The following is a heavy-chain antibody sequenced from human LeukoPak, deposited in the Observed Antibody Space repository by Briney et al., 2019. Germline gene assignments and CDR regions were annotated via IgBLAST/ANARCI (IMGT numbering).Heavy chain of an antibody. CDR2: IYTSGST. Sequence: SETLSLTCTVSGGSISSYAWSWIRQPAGKGLEWIGRIYTSGSTDYNPSLRSRVTISIDTSKNQFSLNLSSVTAADTAVYYCARGPYGGTNWFDPWGQGTLVTVSS. CDR1: GGSISSYA. J-gene: IGHJ5*02. CDR3: ARGPYGGTNWFDP. V-gene: IGHV4-4*07. D-gene: IGHD3-16*01.